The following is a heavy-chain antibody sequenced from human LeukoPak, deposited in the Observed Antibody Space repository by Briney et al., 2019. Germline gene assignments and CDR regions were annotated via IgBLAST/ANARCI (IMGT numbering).Heavy chain of an antibody. CDR3: ARDGAARRDGYNPVDY. CDR2: IYSRGST. CDR1: GGSISSYY. V-gene: IGHV4-4*07. J-gene: IGHJ4*02. D-gene: IGHD5-24*01. Sequence: SETLSLTCTVSGGSISSYYWSWIRQPAGKGLEWIGRIYSRGSTNYNPSLKSRVTMSVDTSKNQFSLKLSSVTAADTAVYYCARDGAARRDGYNPVDYWGQGTLVTVSS.